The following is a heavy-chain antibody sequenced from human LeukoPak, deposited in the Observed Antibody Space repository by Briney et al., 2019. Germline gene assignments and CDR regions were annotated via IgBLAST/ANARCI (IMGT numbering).Heavy chain of an antibody. CDR3: ARSEAAAGIQYYYYYYMDV. D-gene: IGHD6-13*01. CDR2: ISYDGSNK. CDR1: GFTFSSYA. Sequence: TGGSLRLSCAASGFTFSSYAMHWVRQAPGKGLEWVAVISYDGSNKYYADSVKGRFTISRDNSKNTLYLQMNSLRAEDTAVYYCARSEAAAGIQYYYYYYMDVWGKGTTVTVSS. J-gene: IGHJ6*03. V-gene: IGHV3-30*04.